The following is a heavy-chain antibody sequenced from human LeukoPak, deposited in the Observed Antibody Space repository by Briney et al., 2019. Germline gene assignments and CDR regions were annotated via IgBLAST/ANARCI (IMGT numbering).Heavy chain of an antibody. V-gene: IGHV4-59*12. CDR1: GGSITSYY. J-gene: IGHJ2*01. CDR3: ARDVWNWYFDL. CDR2: IYYSGST. Sequence: SETLXXTCTVSGGSITSYYWXWIRQPPGKGXEWIGYIYYSGSTNYNPSLKSRVTISVDRSKNQFSLKLSSVTAADTAVYYCARDVWNWYFDLWGRGTLVTVSS. D-gene: IGHD2-8*01.